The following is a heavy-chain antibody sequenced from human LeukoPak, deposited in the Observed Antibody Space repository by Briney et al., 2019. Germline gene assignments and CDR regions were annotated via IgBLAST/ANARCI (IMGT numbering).Heavy chain of an antibody. D-gene: IGHD6-19*01. J-gene: IGHJ6*03. CDR2: IYYSGST. V-gene: IGHV4-39*01. CDR3: ARHTYSSGWSLYYYYYMDV. CDR1: GGSISSSSYY. Sequence: SETLSLTCTVSGGSISSSSYYWGWIRQPPGKGLEWIGSIYYSGSTYYNPSLKSRVTISVDTSKNQFSLKLSSVTAADTAVYYCARHTYSSGWSLYYYYYMDVWGKGTTVTVSS.